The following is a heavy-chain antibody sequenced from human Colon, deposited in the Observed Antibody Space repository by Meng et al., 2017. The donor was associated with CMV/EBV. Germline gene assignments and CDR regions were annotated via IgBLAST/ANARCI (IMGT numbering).Heavy chain of an antibody. D-gene: IGHD1-26*01. CDR2: VRDRGNSYTT. Sequence: GFIFSDPCQDWVRQAPGQGLEWVGRVRDRGNSYTTEYAASVKGRFTISRDDSKNSLYLQMNSLENEDTAVYYCVKSSGTFYPAFDYWGQGTLVTVSS. CDR1: GFIFSDPC. V-gene: IGHV3-72*01. CDR3: VKSSGTFYPAFDY. J-gene: IGHJ4*02.